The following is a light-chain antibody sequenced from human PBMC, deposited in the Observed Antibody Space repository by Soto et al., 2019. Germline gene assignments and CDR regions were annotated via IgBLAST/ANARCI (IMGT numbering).Light chain of an antibody. J-gene: IGLJ2*01. V-gene: IGLV2-14*01. Sequence: QSALTQPASVSGSPGQSITISCTGTSSDVGGYNSVSWYQQHPGKAPKLMIYDVSNRPSGVSNRFSGSKSGNTASLTISGLQAEDEADYYCSSYTSISTVVFGGGTQLTVL. CDR3: SSYTSISTVV. CDR1: SSDVGGYNS. CDR2: DVS.